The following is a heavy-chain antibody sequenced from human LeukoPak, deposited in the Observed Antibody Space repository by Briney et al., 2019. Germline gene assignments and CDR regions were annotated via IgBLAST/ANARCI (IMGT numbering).Heavy chain of an antibody. CDR2: IRNKAYGGTT. D-gene: IGHD3-22*01. CDR3: ARDYFYDSSWAYFFDY. V-gene: IGHV3-49*04. J-gene: IGHJ4*02. CDR1: GFTFGDYA. Sequence: PGGSLRLSCTASGFTFGDYAMSWVRHPPGKRLEWVGFIRNKAYGGTTEYAASVQGRFTISRDDSKSIAFLQMNSLKTEDTAVYYCARDYFYDSSWAYFFDYWGQGTLVTVSS.